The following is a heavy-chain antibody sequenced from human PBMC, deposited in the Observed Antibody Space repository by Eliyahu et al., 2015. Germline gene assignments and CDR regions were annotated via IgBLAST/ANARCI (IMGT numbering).Heavy chain of an antibody. CDR1: GGXXSXYA. CDR2: VIPIFGTA. CDR3: ARAAAGTYYYYYGMDV. Sequence: QVQLVQSGAEVKKPGSSVKVSCKASGGXXSXYAXSWXRXAPGQGLEWMGGVIPIFGTANYAQKFQGRVTITADKSTSTVYMELSSLRSEDTAVYYCARAAAGTYYYYYGMDVWGQGTTVTVSS. D-gene: IGHD6-13*01. J-gene: IGHJ6*02. V-gene: IGHV1-69*06.